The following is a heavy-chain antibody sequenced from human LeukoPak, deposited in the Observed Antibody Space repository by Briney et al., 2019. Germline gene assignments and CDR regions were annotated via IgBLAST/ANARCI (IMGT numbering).Heavy chain of an antibody. CDR2: ISFDGSNK. CDR3: ARDREGYSSGWYYYYYYMDV. V-gene: IGHV3-30*04. J-gene: IGHJ6*03. Sequence: GGPLRLSCAASGFTFSTYAMHWVRQAPGKGLEWVAVISFDGSNKHYADSVKGRFTISRDNSKNTLYLQTNSLTAEDTAVYYCARDREGYSSGWYYYYYYMDVWGKGTTVTVSS. CDR1: GFTFSTYA. D-gene: IGHD6-19*01.